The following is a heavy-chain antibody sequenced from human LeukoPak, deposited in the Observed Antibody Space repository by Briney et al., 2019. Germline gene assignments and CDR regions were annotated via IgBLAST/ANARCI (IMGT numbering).Heavy chain of an antibody. CDR2: ISSSGSTI. D-gene: IGHD6-13*01. CDR3: ASSPAAAGPWDPSDWFDP. J-gene: IGHJ5*02. V-gene: IGHV3-48*03. Sequence: SGGSLRLSCAASGFTFSSYEMNWVRQAPGKGLEWASYISSSGSTIYYADSVKGRFTISRDNAKNSLYLQMDSLRAEDTAVYYCASSPAAAGPWDPSDWFDPWGQGTLVTVSS. CDR1: GFTFSSYE.